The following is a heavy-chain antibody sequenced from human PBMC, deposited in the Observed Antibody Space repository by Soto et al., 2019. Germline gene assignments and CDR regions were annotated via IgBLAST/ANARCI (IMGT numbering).Heavy chain of an antibody. D-gene: IGHD2-21*02. Sequence: ASVKVSCKASGYTFTSYDINWVRQATGQGLEWMGWMNPNSGNTGYAQKFLGRVTMTRNTSISTAYMELSSLRSEDTAVYYCAREHIVVVTARGFDPWGQGTLVTVSS. V-gene: IGHV1-8*01. CDR1: GYTFTSYD. CDR2: MNPNSGNT. J-gene: IGHJ5*02. CDR3: AREHIVVVTARGFDP.